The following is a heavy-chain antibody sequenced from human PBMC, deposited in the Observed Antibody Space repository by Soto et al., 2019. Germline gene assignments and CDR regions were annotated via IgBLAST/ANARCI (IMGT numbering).Heavy chain of an antibody. V-gene: IGHV1-69*13. CDR3: ARQGIAAAAISLGYYYYGMDV. Sequence: AVKVSCKASGGTFSSYAISWVRQAPGRGREWMGGIIPIFGTANYAQKFQGRVTITADESTSTAYMELGSLRSEDTAVYYCARQGIAAAAISLGYYYYGMDVWGQGTTVTVSS. J-gene: IGHJ6*02. CDR1: GGTFSSYA. D-gene: IGHD6-13*01. CDR2: IIPIFGTA.